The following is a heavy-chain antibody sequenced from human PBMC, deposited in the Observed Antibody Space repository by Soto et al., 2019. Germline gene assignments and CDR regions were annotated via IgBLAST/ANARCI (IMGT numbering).Heavy chain of an antibody. CDR3: AAFYGGKRRGAFDI. D-gene: IGHD2-15*01. V-gene: IGHV1-18*01. CDR2: ISAYNGNT. Sequence: QVQLVQSGAEVKKPGASVKVSCKSSGYTFTSYGISWVRQAPGQALEWIGWISAYNGNTNYAQKLQGIVTMTTDTSTSTAYMELRSLRSDDTAVYYCAAFYGGKRRGAFDIWGQGTMVTVSS. J-gene: IGHJ3*02. CDR1: GYTFTSYG.